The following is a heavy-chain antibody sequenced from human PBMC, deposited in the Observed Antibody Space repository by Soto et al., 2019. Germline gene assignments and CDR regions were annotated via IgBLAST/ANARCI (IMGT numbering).Heavy chain of an antibody. CDR2: MNPNSGNT. J-gene: IGHJ5*02. Sequence: QVQLVQSGAEVKKPGASVRVSCKASGYTFTSYDINWVRQATGQGLEWMGWMNPNSGNTGYAQKFQGRVTMTRNTFIITAYMGLSSLRSEDTAVYYCARDPPFIAVRGSHWFDPWGQGTLVTVSS. CDR3: ARDPPFIAVRGSHWFDP. D-gene: IGHD6-6*01. CDR1: GYTFTSYD. V-gene: IGHV1-8*01.